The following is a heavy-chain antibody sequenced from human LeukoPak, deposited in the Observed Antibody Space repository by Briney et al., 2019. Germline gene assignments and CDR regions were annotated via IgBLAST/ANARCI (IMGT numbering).Heavy chain of an antibody. J-gene: IGHJ6*03. Sequence: KPGRSLRLSCAASGFTLSTYSMNWVRQAPGKGLECVSFISSSDNYIYYADSVKGRFTISRDNAKNSLYLQMNSLRAEDTAVYYCARDYYSRWPKTYYNMDVWGKGTTVTISS. CDR1: GFTLSTYS. D-gene: IGHD3-22*01. CDR3: ARDYYSRWPKTYYNMDV. V-gene: IGHV3-21*01. CDR2: ISSSDNYI.